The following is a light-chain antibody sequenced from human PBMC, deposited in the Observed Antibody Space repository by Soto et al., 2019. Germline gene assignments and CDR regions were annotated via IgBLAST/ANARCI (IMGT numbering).Light chain of an antibody. V-gene: IGKV3-15*01. CDR2: GAF. J-gene: IGKJ4*01. CDR1: QSVSYN. Sequence: EIVMTQSPATLSVSPGETATLSCRASQSVSYNLAWYQQKHGQGPRLVIYGAFSRATGIPARFSGSGSGTEFTLPIRSLQSEDFAVHYCQQYKNWPPLTFDGGTKVEIK. CDR3: QQYKNWPPLT.